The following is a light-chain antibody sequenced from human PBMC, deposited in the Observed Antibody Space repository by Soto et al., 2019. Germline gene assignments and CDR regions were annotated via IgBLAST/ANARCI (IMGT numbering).Light chain of an antibody. CDR3: QQHSNWPLYT. CDR1: QSVSSY. V-gene: IGKV3-11*01. Sequence: EIVLTQSPATLSLSPGERATLSCRASQSVSSYLAWYQQRPGQAPRLLIYDASNRATGIPARFSGSGSGTDFTLTTISLEPEDVSFSYCQQHSNWPLYTFGQGTKLEIK. CDR2: DAS. J-gene: IGKJ2*01.